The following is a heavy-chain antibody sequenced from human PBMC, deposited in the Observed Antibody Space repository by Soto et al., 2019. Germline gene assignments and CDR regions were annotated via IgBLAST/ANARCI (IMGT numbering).Heavy chain of an antibody. Sequence: GGSLRLSCTASGITFSNYAMSWVRQAPRKGLEWVSSISTSGGRPYYADSVKGRFTISRDNSKNTLYLQMNSLRAEDTAVYYCTTDPQWLVLVDYWGQGTLVTVSS. CDR2: ISTSGGRP. J-gene: IGHJ4*02. CDR3: TTDPQWLVLVDY. CDR1: GITFSNYA. V-gene: IGHV3-23*01. D-gene: IGHD6-19*01.